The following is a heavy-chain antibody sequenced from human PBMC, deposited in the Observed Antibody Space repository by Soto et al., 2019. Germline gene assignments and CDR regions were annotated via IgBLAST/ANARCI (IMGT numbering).Heavy chain of an antibody. J-gene: IGHJ4*02. Sequence: SETLSLTCTVSDVSIVTYYWSWILKPPGKGLEWIGYIYSSGSTNYSYSLKSRGTISVDTPKNQFSLKLTSVTAADTAVYYCARVRHGVNSSFRTLDYRGRGILVSVFS. D-gene: IGHD6-6*01. CDR3: ARVRHGVNSSFRTLDY. V-gene: IGHV4-59*01. CDR1: DVSIVTYY. CDR2: IYSSGST.